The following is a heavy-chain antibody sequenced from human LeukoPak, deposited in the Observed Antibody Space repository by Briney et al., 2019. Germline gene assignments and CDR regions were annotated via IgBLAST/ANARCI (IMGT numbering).Heavy chain of an antibody. J-gene: IGHJ4*02. V-gene: IGHV3-23*01. D-gene: IGHD3-9*01. Sequence: GGSLRLSCAASGFTFSSYAMSWVRQAPGKGLEWVSAISGSGGSTYYADSVKGRFTISRDNSKNTLYLQMNSLRAEDTAVYYCAKDQVPGLRYFDWIGFDYWGQGTLVTVSS. CDR1: GFTFSSYA. CDR2: ISGSGGST. CDR3: AKDQVPGLRYFDWIGFDY.